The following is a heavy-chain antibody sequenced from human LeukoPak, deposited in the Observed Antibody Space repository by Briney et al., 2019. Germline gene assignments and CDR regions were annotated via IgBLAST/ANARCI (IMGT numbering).Heavy chain of an antibody. Sequence: ASVKVSCKASGYTFSDYYIHWVRQAPGQGLEWMGWIDPDSGGTNYAQKFQGRIFMTRDTSISTVYMELTLVRSDDTAVFCCARDPSGSGNYYFDYWGQGALVTVSS. CDR3: ARDPSGSGNYYFDY. CDR1: GYTFSDYY. V-gene: IGHV1-2*02. J-gene: IGHJ4*02. D-gene: IGHD3-10*01. CDR2: IDPDSGGT.